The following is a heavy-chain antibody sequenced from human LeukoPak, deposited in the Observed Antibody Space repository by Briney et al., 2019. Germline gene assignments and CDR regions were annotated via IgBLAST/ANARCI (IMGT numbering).Heavy chain of an antibody. V-gene: IGHV4-34*01. J-gene: IGHJ4*02. CDR2: ISHSGST. CDR3: ARGGATPMVFRY. Sequence: PSATLSLTCAVYSGSFSTYYWSWIRQPPGKGLEWIGEISHSGSTNYSPSLKSRVTISIDMSKNQFSLKLISVTAADTAVYYCARGGATPMVFRYWGQGTLVSVSS. D-gene: IGHD5-18*01. CDR1: SGSFSTYY.